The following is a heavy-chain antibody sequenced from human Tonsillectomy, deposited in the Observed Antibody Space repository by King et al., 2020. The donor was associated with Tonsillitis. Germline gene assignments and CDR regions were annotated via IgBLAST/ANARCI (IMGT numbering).Heavy chain of an antibody. V-gene: IGHV3-64D*06. CDR3: VKDSKPREHDADSGGYYGGRDY. J-gene: IGHJ4*02. CDR2: LSSNGINT. D-gene: IGHD3-22*01. Sequence: VQLVESGGGLVQPGGSLRLSCSASGFTFSRYTMNWVRQAPGKGLEYVSALSSNGINTYYADSVKGRFTIFRDNSKNTLNLQMSNLRAEDTAVYYCVKDSKPREHDADSGGYYGGRDYGGQGTLVTVSS. CDR1: GFTFSRYT.